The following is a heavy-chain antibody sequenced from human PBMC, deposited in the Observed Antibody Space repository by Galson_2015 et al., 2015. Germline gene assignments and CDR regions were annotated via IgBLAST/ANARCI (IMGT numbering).Heavy chain of an antibody. J-gene: IGHJ3*02. CDR3: AREWPKQLLRDGYCSGGSCRYDAFDI. CDR1: GGTFSSYA. D-gene: IGHD2-15*01. V-gene: IGHV1-69*13. CDR2: IIPIFGTG. Sequence: SVKVSCKASGGTFSSYAISWVRQAPGQGLEWMGGIIPIFGTGNYAQKFQGRVTITADESTSTAYMELSSLRSEDTAVYYCAREWPKQLLRDGYCSGGSCRYDAFDIWGQGTMVTVSS.